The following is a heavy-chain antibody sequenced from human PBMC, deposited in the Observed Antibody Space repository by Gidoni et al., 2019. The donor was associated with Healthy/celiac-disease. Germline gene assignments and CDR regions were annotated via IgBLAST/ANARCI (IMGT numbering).Heavy chain of an antibody. CDR1: GGSISSSSYY. Sequence: QLQLQESGPGLVKPSETLSLTCTVSGGSISSSSYYWGWIRQPPGKGLEWIGSISYSGSTYYNPSLKSRVTISVDTSKNQFSLKLSSVTAADTAVYYCASPSYHGAYFDYWGQGTLVTVSS. CDR3: ASPSYHGAYFDY. CDR2: ISYSGST. J-gene: IGHJ4*02. V-gene: IGHV4-39*01. D-gene: IGHD2-2*01.